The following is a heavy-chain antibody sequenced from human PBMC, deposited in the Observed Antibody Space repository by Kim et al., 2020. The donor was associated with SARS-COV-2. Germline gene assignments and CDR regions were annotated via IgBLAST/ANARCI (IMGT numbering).Heavy chain of an antibody. CDR3: ARGHIVVVVAAHFDY. Sequence: PSLKSRVTISVATSKNQCSLKLSSVTAADTAVYYCARGHIVVVVAAHFDYWGQGTLVTVSS. V-gene: IGHV4-34*01. J-gene: IGHJ4*02. D-gene: IGHD2-15*01.